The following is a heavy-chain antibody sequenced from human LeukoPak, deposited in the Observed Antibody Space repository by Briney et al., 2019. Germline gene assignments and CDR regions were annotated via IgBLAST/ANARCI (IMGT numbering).Heavy chain of an antibody. D-gene: IGHD3-22*01. V-gene: IGHV1-69*06. Sequence: ASVKVSCKASGGTFSSYVISWVRQAPGQGLEWMGGIIPMYGTPNYAQMFQGRVTITADKYTSTAYKELSSLRYEDTAVYYCARAHDSSGYQAYWGHGTLVTVSS. CDR1: GGTFSSYV. J-gene: IGHJ4*01. CDR2: IIPMYGTP. CDR3: ARAHDSSGYQAY.